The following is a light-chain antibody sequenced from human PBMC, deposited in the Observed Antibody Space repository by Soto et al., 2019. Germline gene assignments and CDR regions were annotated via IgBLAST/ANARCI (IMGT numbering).Light chain of an antibody. J-gene: IGLJ3*02. CDR3: SSYAGSNNLL. Sequence: QSVLTQPPSASGSPGQSVTISCTGTSSDVGGYNYVSWYQQHPGKAPKLMIYEVSKRPSGVPDRFSGSKSDNTDSLTVSGLQAEDEADYYCSSYAGSNNLLFGGGTKLTVL. V-gene: IGLV2-8*01. CDR1: SSDVGGYNY. CDR2: EVS.